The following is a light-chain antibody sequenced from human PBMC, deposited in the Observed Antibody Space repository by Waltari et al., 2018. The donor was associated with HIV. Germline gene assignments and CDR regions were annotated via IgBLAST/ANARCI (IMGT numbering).Light chain of an antibody. CDR3: QQYDNLT. J-gene: IGKJ4*01. V-gene: IGKV1-33*01. CDR1: QDMSNY. Sequence: DIQMTQSPSSLSASVGDRVTITCQASQDMSNYLNWYQQKPGKAPKLLIYDASNLETGVPSMFCGSVSWTDFTFTISSLQPEDIATYYCQQYDNLTFGGGTKVDIK. CDR2: DAS.